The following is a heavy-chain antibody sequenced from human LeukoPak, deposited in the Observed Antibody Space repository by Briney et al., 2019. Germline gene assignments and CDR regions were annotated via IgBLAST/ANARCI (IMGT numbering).Heavy chain of an antibody. D-gene: IGHD5-24*01. CDR2: INPSGGST. V-gene: IGHV1-46*01. J-gene: IGHJ3*02. Sequence: ASVKVSCKASGGTFSSYAISWVRQAPGQGLEWMGIINPSGGSTSYAQKFQGRVTMTRDTSTSTVYMELSSLRSEDTAVYYCARASLPGYNDAFDIWGQGTMVTVSS. CDR3: ARASLPGYNDAFDI. CDR1: GGTFSSYA.